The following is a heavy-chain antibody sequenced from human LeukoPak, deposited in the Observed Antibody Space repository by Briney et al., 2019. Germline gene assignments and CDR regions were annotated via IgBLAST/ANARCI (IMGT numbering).Heavy chain of an antibody. CDR2: IYYSGST. D-gene: IGHD6-13*01. V-gene: IGHV4-59*12. CDR1: GGSISSYY. J-gene: IGHJ5*02. CDR3: ARMYSSSWPQYNWFDP. Sequence: SETLSLTCTVSGGSISSYYWSWIRQPPGKGLEWIGYIYYSGSTNYNPSLKSRVTISVDTSKNQFSLKLSSVTAADTAVYYCARMYSSSWPQYNWFDPWGQGTLVTVSS.